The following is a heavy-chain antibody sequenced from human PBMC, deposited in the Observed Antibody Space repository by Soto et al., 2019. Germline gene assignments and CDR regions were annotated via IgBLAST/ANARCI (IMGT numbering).Heavy chain of an antibody. Sequence: PSETLSLTCTVSGGSISSSSYYWFWIRQPPGKGLEWIGSIHYSVSTYYNPSLKSRVTISVDTSKNQCSLKLSSVTAADTAVYYCASRTPDTAMVTVDYWGQGTLVTVSS. CDR1: GGSISSSSYY. D-gene: IGHD5-18*01. V-gene: IGHV4-39*01. CDR3: ASRTPDTAMVTVDY. J-gene: IGHJ4*02. CDR2: IHYSVST.